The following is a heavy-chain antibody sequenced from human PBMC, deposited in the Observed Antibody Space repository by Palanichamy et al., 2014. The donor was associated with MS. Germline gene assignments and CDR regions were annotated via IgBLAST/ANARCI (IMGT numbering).Heavy chain of an antibody. D-gene: IGHD4-17*01. Sequence: QLQLQESGPGLVKPSETLSLTCTVSGGSISSSSYYWVWIRQPPGKGLEWIGSMYYSGSTYYNPSLKSRVTISVDTSKNQLSLKLSSVTAADTAVYYCARGAVTTPDYFDYWGQGTLVTVSS. J-gene: IGHJ4*02. CDR1: GGSISSSSYY. CDR3: ARGAVTTPDYFDY. V-gene: IGHV4-39*07. CDR2: MYYSGST.